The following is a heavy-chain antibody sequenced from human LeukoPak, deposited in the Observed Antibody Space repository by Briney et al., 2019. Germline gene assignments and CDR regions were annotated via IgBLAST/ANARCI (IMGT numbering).Heavy chain of an antibody. CDR3: ARAGDGYSVNYFDH. Sequence: TGGSLRLSCAASGFTFNNYNMNWVRQAPGKGLEWVSYISRTSSTVYYADSVKGRFTVSRDNAENSLYLQMNSLRDEDTAMFYCARAGDGYSVNYFDHWGRGTLVTVSS. CDR2: ISRTSSTV. CDR1: GFTFNNYN. D-gene: IGHD5-24*01. J-gene: IGHJ4*02. V-gene: IGHV3-48*02.